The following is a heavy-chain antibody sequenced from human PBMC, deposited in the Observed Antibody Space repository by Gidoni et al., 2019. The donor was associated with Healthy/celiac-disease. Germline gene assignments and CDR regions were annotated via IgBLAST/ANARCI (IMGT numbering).Heavy chain of an antibody. D-gene: IGHD2-21*02. CDR3: ARDLMETEDD. Sequence: EVQLVESGGGWVHPGGSLRRSCAASGFTLSIYWMSWVRQAPGKGLEWVANIKQDVSEKYYVDSAKGRFTIPRDNAKTALYLQMNSLRAEDTAVYSCARDLMETEDDWGQGTLVTVSS. V-gene: IGHV3-7*01. CDR2: IKQDVSEK. J-gene: IGHJ4*02. CDR1: GFTLSIYW.